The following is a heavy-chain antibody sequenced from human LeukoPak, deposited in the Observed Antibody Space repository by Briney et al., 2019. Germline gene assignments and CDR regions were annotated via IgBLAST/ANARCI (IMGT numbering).Heavy chain of an antibody. CDR1: GFTFSSYW. D-gene: IGHD1-1*01. J-gene: IGHJ4*02. Sequence: GGSLRLSCAASGFTFSSYWMSWVRQAPGKGLEWVANIKQDGSEKYYVDSVKGRFTISRDNSKNTLYLQMNSLRAEDTAVYYCAKDRYGPRGGDYFDYWGQGTLVTVSS. V-gene: IGHV3-7*03. CDR2: IKQDGSEK. CDR3: AKDRYGPRGGDYFDY.